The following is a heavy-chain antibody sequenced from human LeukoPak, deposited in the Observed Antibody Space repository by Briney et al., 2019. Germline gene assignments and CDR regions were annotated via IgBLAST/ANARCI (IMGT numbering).Heavy chain of an antibody. V-gene: IGHV4-34*01. CDR3: ASVTPGITGTTSGFDY. CDR2: INHSGST. J-gene: IGHJ4*02. D-gene: IGHD1-7*01. CDR1: GGSFSGYD. Sequence: KPSETLSLTCAVYGGSFSGYDWSWIRQPPGKGLEWIGEINHSGSTNYNPSLKSRVTISVDTSKNQFSLKLSSVTAADTAVYYCASVTPGITGTTSGFDYWGQGTLVTVSS.